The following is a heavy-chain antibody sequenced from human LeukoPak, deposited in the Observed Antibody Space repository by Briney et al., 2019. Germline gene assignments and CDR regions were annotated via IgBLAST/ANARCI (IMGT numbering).Heavy chain of an antibody. D-gene: IGHD6-19*01. V-gene: IGHV3-30*18. CDR2: ISYDGSNK. CDR3: AEDQGGAVAGMTYYYYGMDV. CDR1: GFTFSSYG. Sequence: GGSLRLSCAASGFTFSSYGMHWVRQAPGKGLEWVAVISYDGSNKYYADSVKGRFTISRDNSKNTLYLQMNSLRAEDTAVYYCAEDQGGAVAGMTYYYYGMDVWGQGTTVTVSS. J-gene: IGHJ6*02.